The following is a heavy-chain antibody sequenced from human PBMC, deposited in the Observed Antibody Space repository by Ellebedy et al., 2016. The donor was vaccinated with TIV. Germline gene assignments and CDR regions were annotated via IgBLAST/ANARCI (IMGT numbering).Heavy chain of an antibody. Sequence: GESLKISXAASGFIFSSYAMNWVRQAPGKGLEWVSVISGRGGNINYADSVKGRFTISRDNSKNSVYLEMSSLRVEDTAVYYCANYRRWLQSGALTDAFDIWGQGTLVTVSS. CDR2: ISGRGGNI. J-gene: IGHJ3*02. D-gene: IGHD5-24*01. CDR1: GFIFSSYA. V-gene: IGHV3-23*01. CDR3: ANYRRWLQSGALTDAFDI.